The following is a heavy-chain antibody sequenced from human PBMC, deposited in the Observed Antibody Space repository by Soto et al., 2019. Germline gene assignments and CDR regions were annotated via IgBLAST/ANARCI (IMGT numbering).Heavy chain of an antibody. CDR3: ARHNPSYSSSWRAYYFDY. CDR1: GGSISSSSYY. Sequence: SETLSLTCTVSGGSISSSSYYWGWIRQPPGKGLEWIGSIYYSGSTYYNPSLKSRVTISVDTSKNQFSLKLSSVTAADTAVYYCARHNPSYSSSWRAYYFDYWGQGTLVTVSS. V-gene: IGHV4-39*01. J-gene: IGHJ4*02. CDR2: IYYSGST. D-gene: IGHD6-13*01.